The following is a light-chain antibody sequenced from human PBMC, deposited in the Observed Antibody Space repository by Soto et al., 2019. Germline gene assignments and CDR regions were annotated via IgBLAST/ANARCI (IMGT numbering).Light chain of an antibody. CDR3: QQYNHWSYT. J-gene: IGKJ2*01. CDR1: QSVSRN. CDR2: AAS. V-gene: IGKV3-15*01. Sequence: EIVMTQSPATLSVSPGERATLSCRASQSVSRNLAWYQQKPGQAPRLLIYAASTRATGIPARFSGSGSGTEYTLTISSLKSNHFAVHFCQQYNHWSYTFGQGTKLEIK.